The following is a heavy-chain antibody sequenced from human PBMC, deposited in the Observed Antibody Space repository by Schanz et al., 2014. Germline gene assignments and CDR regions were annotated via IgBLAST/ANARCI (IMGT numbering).Heavy chain of an antibody. D-gene: IGHD3-10*01. CDR2: IGNGGVTI. CDR3: ARIGGSVFDY. J-gene: IGHJ4*02. Sequence: EVQLLESGGGLVQPGGSLRLSCAASGFTFRGYAMSWVRQAPGRGLEWVSYIGNGGVTIYYADSVKGRFTISRDNSKNSLYLQMNSLRAEDTAVYYCARIGGSVFDYWAQGTLVTVSS. V-gene: IGHV3-48*03. CDR1: GFTFRGYA.